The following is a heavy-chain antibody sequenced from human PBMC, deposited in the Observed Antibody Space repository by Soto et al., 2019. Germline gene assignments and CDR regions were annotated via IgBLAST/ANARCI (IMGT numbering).Heavy chain of an antibody. D-gene: IGHD1-26*01. Sequence: EVQLVESGGGFVQPGRSLRLSCIASGFTFDDYAMHWVRQAPGKGLEWVSSVDWNSGSVAYADSVKGRFTVSRDNARNSLFLQMKRVRGEDTALYYCVKGRGSFLVHFGLDVWGQGTTVTVSS. V-gene: IGHV3-9*01. CDR1: GFTFDDYA. J-gene: IGHJ6*02. CDR3: VKGRGSFLVHFGLDV. CDR2: VDWNSGSV.